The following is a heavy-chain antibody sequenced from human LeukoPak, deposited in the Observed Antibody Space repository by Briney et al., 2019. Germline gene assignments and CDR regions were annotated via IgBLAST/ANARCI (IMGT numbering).Heavy chain of an antibody. D-gene: IGHD3-22*01. CDR3: ARAGTYYYDSSGYRHFDY. CDR2: ICYSGST. V-gene: IGHV4-31*03. Sequence: SQTLSLTCTVSGVSISSGGYYWSWIRQHPGKGLEWIGYICYSGSTYYNPSLKSRVTISVDTSKNQFSLKLSSVTAADTAVYYCARAGTYYYDSSGYRHFDYWGQGTLVTVSS. CDR1: GVSISSGGYY. J-gene: IGHJ4*02.